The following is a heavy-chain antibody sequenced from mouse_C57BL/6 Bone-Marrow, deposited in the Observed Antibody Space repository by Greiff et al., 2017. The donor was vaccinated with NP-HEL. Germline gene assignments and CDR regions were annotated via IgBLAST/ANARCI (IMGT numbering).Heavy chain of an antibody. J-gene: IGHJ3*01. CDR2: IDPSDSYT. V-gene: IGHV1-50*01. D-gene: IGHD1-1*01. CDR3: AREENYYGSSYLFAY. CDR1: GYTFTSYW. Sequence: QVHVKQPGAELVKPGASVKLSCKASGYTFTSYWMQWVKQRPGQGLEWIGEIDPSDSYTNYNQKFKGKATLTVDTSSSTAYMQLSSLTSEDSAVYYCAREENYYGSSYLFAYWGQGTLVTVSA.